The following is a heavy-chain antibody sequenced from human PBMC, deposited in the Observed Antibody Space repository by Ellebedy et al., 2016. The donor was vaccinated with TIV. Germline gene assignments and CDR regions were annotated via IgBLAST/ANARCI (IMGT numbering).Heavy chain of an antibody. CDR3: AKHEGKSTEALDY. Sequence: GESLKISCAASGFTFSSYGMYWVRQAPGKGLEWVAVVSYDGSHKNYADSVKGRFTISRDNSKNTLYLQMNSLRPEATALYYCAKHEGKSTEALDYWGQGTLVTVSS. V-gene: IGHV3-30*18. CDR2: VSYDGSHK. J-gene: IGHJ4*02. CDR1: GFTFSSYG.